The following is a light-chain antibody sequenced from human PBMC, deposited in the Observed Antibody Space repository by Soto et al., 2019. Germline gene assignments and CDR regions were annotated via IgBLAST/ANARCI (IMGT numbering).Light chain of an antibody. Sequence: QSALTQPASVSGSPGQSITISCTGTSSDVGRYNHVSWYQHHPGKAPKLLISEVSKRPSGVSNRFSGSKSDYTASLTISGLQAEDEADYYCNSHTSGDFLVFGTGTKLTVL. CDR2: EVS. V-gene: IGLV2-14*01. CDR1: SSDVGRYNH. J-gene: IGLJ1*01. CDR3: NSHTSGDFLV.